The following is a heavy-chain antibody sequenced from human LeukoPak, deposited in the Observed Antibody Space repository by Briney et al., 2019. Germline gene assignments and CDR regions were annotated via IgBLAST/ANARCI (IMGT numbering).Heavy chain of an antibody. J-gene: IGHJ6*03. CDR2: INPNSGGT. CDR1: GYTFTGYY. V-gene: IGHV1-2*02. Sequence: ASVKVSCKASGYTFTGYYMHWVRQATGQGLEWMGWINPNSGGTNYAQKFQGRVTITRNTSISTAYMELSSLRSEDTAVYYCARSWGRIDYYYYMDVWGKGTTVTVSS. CDR3: ARSWGRIDYYYYMDV. D-gene: IGHD3-16*01.